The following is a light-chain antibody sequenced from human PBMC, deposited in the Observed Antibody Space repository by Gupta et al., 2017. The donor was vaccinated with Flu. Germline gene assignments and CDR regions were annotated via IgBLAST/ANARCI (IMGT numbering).Light chain of an antibody. CDR1: RSSIGSKT. Sequence: VTISCSGSRSSIGSKTVDGYQQLPGTAPKLRIVENNQRPSGVPDRVSCSKSGTAASPAISGLESEDEAEDDCSAWDDSLNGAEVFGTGTKLTV. V-gene: IGLV1-44*01. CDR3: SAWDDSLNGAEV. CDR2: ENN. J-gene: IGLJ1*01.